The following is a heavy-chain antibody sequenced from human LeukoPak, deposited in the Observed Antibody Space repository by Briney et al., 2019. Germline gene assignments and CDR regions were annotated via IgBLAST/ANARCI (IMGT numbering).Heavy chain of an antibody. D-gene: IGHD2-15*01. Sequence: PGGSLRLSCAASGFTFSSYAMSWVRQAPGKGLEWVSAISGSGGSTYYADSVKGRFTISRDNSKNTLYLQMNSLRAEDTAVYYCAKDRPNCSGGSCYEPDAFDIWGQGTMVTVSS. J-gene: IGHJ3*02. V-gene: IGHV3-23*01. CDR1: GFTFSSYA. CDR2: ISGSGGST. CDR3: AKDRPNCSGGSCYEPDAFDI.